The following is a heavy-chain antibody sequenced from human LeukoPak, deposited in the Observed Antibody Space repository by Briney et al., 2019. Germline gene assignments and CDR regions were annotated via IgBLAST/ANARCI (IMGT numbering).Heavy chain of an antibody. CDR1: GYTFTGYY. CDR2: INPNSGGT. J-gene: IGHJ4*02. CDR3: ARVQSYSSSWYGLGAMGFDY. D-gene: IGHD6-13*01. Sequence: VASVKVSCKASGYTFTGYYMHWVRQAPGQGLEWMGWINPNSGGTNYAQKFQGRVTMTRDTSISTAYMELSRLRSDDTAVYYCARVQSYSSSWYGLGAMGFDYWGQGTLVTVSS. V-gene: IGHV1-2*02.